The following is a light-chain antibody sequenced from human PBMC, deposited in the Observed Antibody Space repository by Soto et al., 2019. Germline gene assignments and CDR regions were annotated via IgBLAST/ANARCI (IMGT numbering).Light chain of an antibody. Sequence: EIVLTQSPGTLSLSPGERATLSCRAGQNVDTNYLAWYQQKPGQAPRLLIYGASSRATGIPDRFSGSGSGTDFTLTISRLEPEDFAVYYCQQYGSSSWTFGQGTKVDIK. J-gene: IGKJ1*01. CDR2: GAS. V-gene: IGKV3-20*01. CDR3: QQYGSSSWT. CDR1: QNVDTNY.